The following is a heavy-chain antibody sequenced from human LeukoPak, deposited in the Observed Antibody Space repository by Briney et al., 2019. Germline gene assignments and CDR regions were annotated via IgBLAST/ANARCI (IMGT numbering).Heavy chain of an antibody. V-gene: IGHV1-2*02. CDR2: INPNSGGT. CDR3: ARGYCTTTSCREGHDY. D-gene: IGHD2-2*01. Sequence: ASVKVSCKASKYTFTDYYMHWVRQAPGQGLEWMGWINPNSGGTNYAQKFQGRVTMTRDTSISTAYMELSSLRSDDTAVYYCARGYCTTTSCREGHDYWGPGTLVTVSS. CDR1: KYTFTDYY. J-gene: IGHJ4*02.